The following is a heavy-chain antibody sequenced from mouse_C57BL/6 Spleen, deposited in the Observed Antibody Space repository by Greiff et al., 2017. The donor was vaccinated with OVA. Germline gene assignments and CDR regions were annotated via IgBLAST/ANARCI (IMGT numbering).Heavy chain of an antibody. J-gene: IGHJ2*01. CDR1: GYTFTDSE. V-gene: IGHV1-15*01. CDR3: TRSGGSSF. D-gene: IGHD1-1*01. CDR2: IDPETGGT. Sequence: LVESGAELVRPGASVTLSCKASGYTFTDSEMHWVKPTPVHGLEWIGAIDPETGGTAYNQKFKGKAILTADKSSSTAYMELRSLTSEDSAVYYCTRSGGSSFWGQGTTLTVSS.